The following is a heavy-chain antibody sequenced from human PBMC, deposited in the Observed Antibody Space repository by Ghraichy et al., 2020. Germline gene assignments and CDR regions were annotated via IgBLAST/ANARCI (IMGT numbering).Heavy chain of an antibody. J-gene: IGHJ2*01. V-gene: IGHV4-39*01. CDR3: ARTVAATLFFDL. D-gene: IGHD6-25*01. Sequence: SETLSLTCTVSGGSISNSNDYWGLVRQPPEKRLEWIGSISYSGSTHYTPSLKSRVTISGDTSTKQFSLRLSSVTAADTAVYYCARTVAATLFFDLWGRGTLVTAS. CDR2: ISYSGST. CDR1: GGSISNSNDY.